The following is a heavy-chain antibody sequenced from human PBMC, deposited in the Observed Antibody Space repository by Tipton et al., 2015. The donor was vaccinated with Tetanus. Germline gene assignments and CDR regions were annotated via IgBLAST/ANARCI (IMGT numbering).Heavy chain of an antibody. D-gene: IGHD5-18*01. V-gene: IGHV4-34*01. Sequence: GLVKPSETLSLTCAVYGGSFSGYYWSWIRQPPGKGLEWIGEINHSGSTNYNPSLKSRVTISVDTSKNQFSLKLSSVTAADAAVYYCARESYPDTAMADWGQGTLVTVSS. CDR1: GGSFSGYY. CDR3: ARESYPDTAMAD. CDR2: INHSGST. J-gene: IGHJ4*02.